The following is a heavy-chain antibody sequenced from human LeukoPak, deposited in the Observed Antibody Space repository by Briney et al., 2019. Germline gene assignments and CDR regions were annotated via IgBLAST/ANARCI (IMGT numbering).Heavy chain of an antibody. CDR1: GFTFSSYG. CDR3: AKDGPDYYDIKLPDY. CDR2: ISYGGSNK. Sequence: GGSLRLSFAASGFTFSSYGMHWVPQAPGKGLEWVAAISYGGSNKYYADSVKGRFTISRDNSKNTLYLQMNSLRAEDTAVYYCAKDGPDYYDIKLPDYWGQGTLVTVSS. J-gene: IGHJ4*02. V-gene: IGHV3-30*18. D-gene: IGHD3-22*01.